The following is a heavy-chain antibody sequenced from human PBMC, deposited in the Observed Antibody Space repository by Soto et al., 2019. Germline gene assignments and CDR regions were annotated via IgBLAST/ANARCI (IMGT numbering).Heavy chain of an antibody. CDR2: ISAYNGNK. V-gene: IGHV1-18*01. D-gene: IGHD2-2*01. J-gene: IGHJ1*01. CDR1: GYTFTSYG. CDR3: ARGRGCSSTSCYADAEYFQH. Sequence: QVQLVQSGAEVKKPGASVKVSCKASGYTFTSYGISWVRQAPGHGLEWLGWISAYNGNKNYAQKLQGRVTMTTDTSRSTAYMELRSLRSDDTAVYYCARGRGCSSTSCYADAEYFQHWGQGTLVTVSS.